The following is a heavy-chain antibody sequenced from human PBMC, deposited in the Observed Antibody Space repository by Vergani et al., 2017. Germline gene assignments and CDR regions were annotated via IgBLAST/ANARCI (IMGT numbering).Heavy chain of an antibody. CDR3: ARGYFLVVVPAGYGMDV. CDR1: GVSVTDYN. J-gene: IGHJ6*02. D-gene: IGHD2-2*01. CDR2: LSTTGGA. Sequence: QAQLQESGPGLVKPSETLSLTCHVFGVSVTDYNCNWIRQAPGKGLEWIGSLSTTGGATHASHNPSLKSRVSISVDTSKSQFSLKVTSVTAADTAVYFCARGYFLVVVPAGYGMDVWGQGTTVTVSS. V-gene: IGHV4-4*09.